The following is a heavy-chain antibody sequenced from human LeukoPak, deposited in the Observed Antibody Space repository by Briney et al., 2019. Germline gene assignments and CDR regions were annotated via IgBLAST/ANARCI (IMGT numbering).Heavy chain of an antibody. J-gene: IGHJ4*02. V-gene: IGHV1-18*01. D-gene: IGHD6-13*01. Sequence: ASVKVSCKASGYTFTSYGISWVRQAPGQGLEWMGWISAYNGNTNYAQKLQGRVTMTTDTSTSTAFMELRSLRSDDTAVYYCARGVSSSWFSTPDYWGQGTLVTVSS. CDR2: ISAYNGNT. CDR1: GYTFTSYG. CDR3: ARGVSSSWFSTPDY.